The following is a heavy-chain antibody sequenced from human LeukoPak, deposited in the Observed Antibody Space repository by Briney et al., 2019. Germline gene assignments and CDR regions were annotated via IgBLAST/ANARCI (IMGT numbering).Heavy chain of an antibody. J-gene: IGHJ4*02. CDR2: INQDGSDK. CDR1: DFTFSSYW. V-gene: IGHV3-7*01. D-gene: IGHD1-1*01. CDR3: ARVGYNWDDDGVDY. Sequence: GGSLRLSCAASDFTFSSYWMSWVRQAPGKGPEWVANINQDGSDKRYMDSVRGRFTISRDNAKNSLSLHMDSLRAEDTAVYYCARVGYNWDDDGVDYWGQGTLVTVSS.